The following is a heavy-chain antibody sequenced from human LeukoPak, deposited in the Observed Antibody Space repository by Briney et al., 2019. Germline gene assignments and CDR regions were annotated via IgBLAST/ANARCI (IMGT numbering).Heavy chain of an antibody. Sequence: PSETLSLTCTVSGGSISNYYWGWIRQAPGKGLEWIGSIYYSGSTYYNPSLKSRVTISVDTSKNQFSLNLSSVTAADTAVYYCARALVGSSSGYFYYYMDVWGKGTTVTVSS. V-gene: IGHV4-39*07. D-gene: IGHD6-6*01. CDR1: GGSISNYY. CDR2: IYYSGST. J-gene: IGHJ6*03. CDR3: ARALVGSSSGYFYYYMDV.